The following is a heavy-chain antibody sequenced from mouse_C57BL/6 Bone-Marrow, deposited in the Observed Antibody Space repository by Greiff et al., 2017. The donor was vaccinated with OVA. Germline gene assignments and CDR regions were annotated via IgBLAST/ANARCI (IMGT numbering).Heavy chain of an antibody. CDR2: IDPANGNT. D-gene: IGHD2-5*01. Sequence: EVQRVESVAELVRPGASVKLSCTASGFNIKNPYMHWVKQRPEQGLESIGRIDPANGNTKDAPKFQGKATITADTSSNTAYLPLTSLTSDDTAIYYWARYSNYVWYFDVWCTGTTVTVSS. CDR3: ARYSNYVWYFDV. V-gene: IGHV14-3*01. J-gene: IGHJ1*03. CDR1: GFNIKNPY.